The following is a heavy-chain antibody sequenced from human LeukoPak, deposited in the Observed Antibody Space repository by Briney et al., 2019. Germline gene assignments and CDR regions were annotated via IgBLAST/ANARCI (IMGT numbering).Heavy chain of an antibody. CDR3: AREGRYCTNGVCSTSLYYFDY. J-gene: IGHJ4*02. D-gene: IGHD2-8*01. CDR1: GFTFSDYY. Sequence: GGSLRLSCAASGFTFSDYYMSWIRQAPGKGLEWVSYISSSGSTIYYADSVKGRFTISRDNAKNSLYLQMNSLRAEDTAAYYCAREGRYCTNGVCSTSLYYFDYWGQGTLVTVSS. V-gene: IGHV3-11*01. CDR2: ISSSGSTI.